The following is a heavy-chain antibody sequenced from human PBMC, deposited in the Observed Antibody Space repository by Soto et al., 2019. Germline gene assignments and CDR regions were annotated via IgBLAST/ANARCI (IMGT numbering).Heavy chain of an antibody. Sequence: QVQLVQSGAEVRQPASSVKVSCKTSGGTFSSYAISWVRQAPGQGLEWMGGIVPIVGTTTYAQKFQGRVTITADEATSTAYMQLSRLRSDDTAVYYCVRVVAIPGYPDHWGQGILVTVSS. CDR2: IVPIVGTT. V-gene: IGHV1-69*12. J-gene: IGHJ4*02. CDR3: VRVVAIPGYPDH. CDR1: GGTFSSYA. D-gene: IGHD5-12*01.